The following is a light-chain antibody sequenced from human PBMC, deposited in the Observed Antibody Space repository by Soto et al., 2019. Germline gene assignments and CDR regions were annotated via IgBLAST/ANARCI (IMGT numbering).Light chain of an antibody. CDR2: DAS. J-gene: IGKJ5*01. CDR3: QHRTNRPPGVT. V-gene: IGKV3-11*01. Sequence: EIVLTQSPAPLSFSPGEKATFSCGASQRVTSSLAWYQHKPGQAPRLLISDASNRASGIPARFSGSGSGTDFTLTISSLEPDDLAVYYCQHRTNRPPGVTFGQGTRLEIK. CDR1: QRVTSS.